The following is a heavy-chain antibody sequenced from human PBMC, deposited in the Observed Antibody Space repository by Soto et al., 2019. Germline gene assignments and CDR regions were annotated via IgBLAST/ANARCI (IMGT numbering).Heavy chain of an antibody. Sequence: NSHHYVRQAPGRGLDWVALISSAGSSKYFAASVKGRFTVSRDNSKNTLSLHMYSLRTEDTPVYYCARQGTGARKYHNRNLDVWRRGTTCTVSS. V-gene: IGHV3-30-3*01. J-gene: IGHJ6*02. D-gene: IGHD1-1*01. CDR3: ARQGTGARKYHNRNLDV. CDR1: NS. CDR2: ISSAGSSK.